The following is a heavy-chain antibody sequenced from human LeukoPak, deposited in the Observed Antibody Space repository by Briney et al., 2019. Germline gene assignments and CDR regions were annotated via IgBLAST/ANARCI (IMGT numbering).Heavy chain of an antibody. V-gene: IGHV3-7*01. CDR2: IKQDGSEK. D-gene: IGHD2-2*01. Sequence: GGSLRLSCTASGFSFGSYWMSWVRQAPGKGLEWVANIKQDGSEKYYVDSVKGRFTISRDNSKNTLYLQMNSLRAEDTAVYYCASDNVVVPAAFDAFDIWGQGTMVTVSS. CDR1: GFSFGSYW. J-gene: IGHJ3*02. CDR3: ASDNVVVPAAFDAFDI.